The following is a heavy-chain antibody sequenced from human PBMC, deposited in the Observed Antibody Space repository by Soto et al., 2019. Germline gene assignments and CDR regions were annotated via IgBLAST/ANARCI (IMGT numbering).Heavy chain of an antibody. Sequence: GESLKISCKGSGYSFTSYWISWVRQMPGKGLEXMGXIXPSXSXTXXXXXXQGHVTISADKSISTAYLQWSSLKASDTAMYYCARRSGIRTQAEEDWGQGTLVTVS. D-gene: IGHD3-10*01. V-gene: IGHV5-10-1*01. CDR1: GYSFTSYW. CDR2: IXPSXSXT. J-gene: IGHJ4*02. CDR3: ARRSGIRTQAEED.